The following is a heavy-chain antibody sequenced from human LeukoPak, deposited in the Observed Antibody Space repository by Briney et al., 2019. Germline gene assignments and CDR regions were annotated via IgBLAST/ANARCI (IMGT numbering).Heavy chain of an antibody. V-gene: IGHV1-18*01. Sequence: ASVKVSCRASGYTFSNYGISWVRQAPGQGLEWIGWIHSNNDNTNYAQRLQGRVTMTTDPSTSTAYMELRSLRSDDTAVYYCARHIVVVREYYYFGMDVWGQGTTVTVSS. CDR3: ARHIVVVREYYYFGMDV. D-gene: IGHD2-15*01. J-gene: IGHJ6*01. CDR2: IHSNNDNT. CDR1: GYTFSNYG.